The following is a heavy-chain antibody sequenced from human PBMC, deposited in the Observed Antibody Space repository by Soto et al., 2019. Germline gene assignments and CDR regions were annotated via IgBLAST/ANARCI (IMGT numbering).Heavy chain of an antibody. CDR3: ARDGRITMVRGVTFVGSRHGMDV. CDR2: ISAYNGNT. CDR1: GYTFTSYG. J-gene: IGHJ6*02. Sequence: QVQLVQSGAEVKKPGASVKVSCKASGYTFTSYGISWVRQAPGQGLEWMGWISAYNGNTNYAQKLQGRVTMTTDTSTSTAYRERRSLRSDDTAVYYCARDGRITMVRGVTFVGSRHGMDVWGQGTTVTVSS. V-gene: IGHV1-18*01. D-gene: IGHD3-10*01.